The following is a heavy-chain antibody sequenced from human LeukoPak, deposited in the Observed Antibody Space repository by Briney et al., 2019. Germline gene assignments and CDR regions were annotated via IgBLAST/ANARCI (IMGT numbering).Heavy chain of an antibody. Sequence: SETLSPTCTVSGGSISSSSYYWGWIRQPPGKGLERIGSIYSSGSTYYNPSLKSRVTISVDTSKNQFSLNLSSVPASDTAVYYCARRGGSGRSFDYWGQGILVTVSS. CDR1: GGSISSSSYY. CDR3: ARRGGSGRSFDY. V-gene: IGHV4-39*01. CDR2: IYSSGST. J-gene: IGHJ4*02. D-gene: IGHD3-10*01.